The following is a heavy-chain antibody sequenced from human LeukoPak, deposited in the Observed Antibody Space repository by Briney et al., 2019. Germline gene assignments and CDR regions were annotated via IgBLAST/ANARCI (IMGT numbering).Heavy chain of an antibody. V-gene: IGHV3-74*01. D-gene: IGHD2/OR15-2a*01. CDR2: IRSDGSDT. CDR3: ARDWFHAIDY. CDR1: GLTFNNYW. Sequence: GGSLRLSCAASGLTFNNYWMHWVRQAPGKGLVWVSRIRSDGSDTRYAESVKGRFTISRDNAKNTLYLQMNSLRAEDTAVYYCARDWFHAIDYWGQGTLVTVSS. J-gene: IGHJ4*02.